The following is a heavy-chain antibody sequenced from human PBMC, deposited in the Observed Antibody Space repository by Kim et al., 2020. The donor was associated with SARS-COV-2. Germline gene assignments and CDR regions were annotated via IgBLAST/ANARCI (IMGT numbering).Heavy chain of an antibody. CDR2: ISSSGSTI. CDR3: ARSYSSSWYGSDY. J-gene: IGHJ4*02. V-gene: IGHV3-48*03. CDR1: GFTFSSYE. Sequence: GGSLRLSCAASGFTFSSYEMNWVRQAPGKGLEWVSYISSSGSTIYYADSVKGRFTISRDNAKNSLYLQMNSLRAEDTAVYYCARSYSSSWYGSDYWGQGTLVTVSS. D-gene: IGHD6-13*01.